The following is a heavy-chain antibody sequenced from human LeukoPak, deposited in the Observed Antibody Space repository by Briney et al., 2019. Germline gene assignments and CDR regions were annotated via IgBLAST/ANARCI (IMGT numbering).Heavy chain of an antibody. V-gene: IGHV3-48*03. CDR2: ISSSGSTI. J-gene: IGHJ4*02. CDR3: ARGSGRWLQMGGFDY. Sequence: PGGSLRLSCAASGFTFSSYEMNWVRQAPGKGVEWVSYISSSGSTIYYADSVKGRFTISRDNAKNSLYLQMNSLRAEDTAVYYCARGSGRWLQMGGFDYWGQGTLVTVSS. D-gene: IGHD5-24*01. CDR1: GFTFSSYE.